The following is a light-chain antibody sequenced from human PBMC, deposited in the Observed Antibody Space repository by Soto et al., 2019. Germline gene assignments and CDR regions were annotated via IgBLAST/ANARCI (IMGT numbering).Light chain of an antibody. CDR3: AVWDISLSGVL. V-gene: IGLV1-51*01. Sequence: QSVLTQPPSVSAAPGQEVTISCSGSSSNIGNNYVSWYQQFPGTVPKLLVSDTNDRPSGIPDRFSASRSGTSATLGITGLQTGDEADYYCAVWDISLSGVLFGGGTKLTVL. CDR1: SSNIGNNY. J-gene: IGLJ2*01. CDR2: DTN.